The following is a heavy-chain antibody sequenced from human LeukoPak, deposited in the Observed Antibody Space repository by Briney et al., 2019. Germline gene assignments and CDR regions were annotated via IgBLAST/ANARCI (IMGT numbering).Heavy chain of an antibody. CDR1: GGSISSYY. CDR2: IYYSGST. J-gene: IGHJ1*01. V-gene: IGHV4-59*01. D-gene: IGHD4-17*01. CDR3: ARVESGYGDYLHTALAEYFQH. Sequence: SETLSLTCTVSGGSISSYYWSWIRQPPGKGLEWIGYIYYSGSTNYNPSLKSRVTISVDTSKNQFSRKLSSVTAADTAVYYCARVESGYGDYLHTALAEYFQHWGQGTLVTVSS.